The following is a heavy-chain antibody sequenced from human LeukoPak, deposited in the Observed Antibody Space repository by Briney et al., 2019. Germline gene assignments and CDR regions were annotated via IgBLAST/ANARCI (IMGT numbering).Heavy chain of an antibody. CDR1: GYSFTSYW. V-gene: IGHV5-51*01. Sequence: GESLKISYKGSGYSFTSYWIGWVRQMPGKGLEWMGIIYPGDSDTRYSPSFQGQVTISADKSISTAYLQWSSLKASDTAMYYCASRANYCSSTSCYYYGMDVWGQGTTVTVSS. CDR3: ASRANYCSSTSCYYYGMDV. CDR2: IYPGDSDT. D-gene: IGHD2-2*01. J-gene: IGHJ6*02.